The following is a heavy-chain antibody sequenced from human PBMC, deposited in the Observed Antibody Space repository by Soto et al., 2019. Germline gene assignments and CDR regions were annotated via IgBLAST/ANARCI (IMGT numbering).Heavy chain of an antibody. CDR1: GFTFSSYW. Sequence: EVQLVESGGGLVQPGGSLRLSCAASGFTFSSYWMHWVRQAPGKGLVWVSRINSDGSSTSYADSVKGRFTISRDNAKNTLYLQMNSLRAEDTAVYYCARARAIAAAGSSWFDPWGQGTLVTVSS. CDR2: INSDGSST. V-gene: IGHV3-74*01. CDR3: ARARAIAAAGSSWFDP. J-gene: IGHJ5*02. D-gene: IGHD6-13*01.